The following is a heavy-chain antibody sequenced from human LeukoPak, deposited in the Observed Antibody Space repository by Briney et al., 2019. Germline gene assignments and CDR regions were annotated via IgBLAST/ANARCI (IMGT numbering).Heavy chain of an antibody. J-gene: IGHJ4*02. V-gene: IGHV1-69*06. D-gene: IGHD6-6*01. CDR1: GGTFSSYA. CDR3: TRDLYWAQHSSTFDY. CDR2: IIPIFGTA. Sequence: GSSVKVSCKASGGTFSSYAISWVRQAPGQGLEWMGGIIPIFGTANHAQKFQGRVTMTADTSTSTAYMELRSLRSDDTAVYYCTRDLYWAQHSSTFDYWGQGTLVTVSS.